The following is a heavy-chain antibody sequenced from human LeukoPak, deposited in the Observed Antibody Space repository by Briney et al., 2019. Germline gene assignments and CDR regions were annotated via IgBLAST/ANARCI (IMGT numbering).Heavy chain of an antibody. J-gene: IGHJ4*02. CDR1: GYTFTGYY. D-gene: IGHD6-13*01. CDR2: INPNSGGT. CDR3: ARARSGAAAANDY. Sequence: GASVKVSCKASGYTFTGYYMHWVRQAPGQGLEWVGMINPNSGGTNYAQKFQGRVTMTRDTSISTAYMELSRLRSDDTAVYYCARARSGAAAANDYWGQGTLVTVSS. V-gene: IGHV1-2*02.